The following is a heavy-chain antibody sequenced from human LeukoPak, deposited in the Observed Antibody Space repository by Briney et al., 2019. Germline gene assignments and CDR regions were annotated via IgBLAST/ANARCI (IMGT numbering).Heavy chain of an antibody. J-gene: IGHJ4*02. D-gene: IGHD3-16*02. Sequence: ASVKVSCKASGGTFSSYAIRWVRQAPGQGLEWMGRIIPILGIANYAQKFQGRVTITADKSTSTAYMELSNLRSEDTAVYYCARGGKNSYYDYVWGSYRPESFDYWGQGTLVTVSS. CDR3: ARGGKNSYYDYVWGSYRPESFDY. CDR1: GGTFSSYA. CDR2: IIPILGIA. V-gene: IGHV1-69*04.